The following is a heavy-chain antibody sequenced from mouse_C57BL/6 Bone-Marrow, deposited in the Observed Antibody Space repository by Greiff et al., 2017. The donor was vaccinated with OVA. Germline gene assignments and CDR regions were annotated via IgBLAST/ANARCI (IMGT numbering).Heavy chain of an antibody. CDR1: GFSLSTSGMG. CDR3: ARRTTHYGSRAYAMDY. CDR2: IYWDDDK. V-gene: IGHV8-12*01. Sequence: QVTLKESGPGILQSSQTLSLTCSFSGFSLSTSGMGVSWIRQPSGKGLEWLAHIYWDDDKRYNPSLKSRLTISKDTSRNQVFLKITSVDTADTATYYCARRTTHYGSRAYAMDYWGQGTSVTVSS. J-gene: IGHJ4*01. D-gene: IGHD1-1*01.